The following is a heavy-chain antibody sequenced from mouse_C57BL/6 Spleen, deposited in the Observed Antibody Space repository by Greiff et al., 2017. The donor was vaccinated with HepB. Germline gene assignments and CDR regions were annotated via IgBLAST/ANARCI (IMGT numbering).Heavy chain of an antibody. V-gene: IGHV3-6*01. D-gene: IGHD1-2*01. Sequence: DVQLQESGPGLVKPSQSLSLTCSVTGYSITSGYYWNWIRQFPGNKLEWMGYISYDGSNNYNPSLKNRISITRDTSKNQFFLKLNSVTTEDTATYYCARDYYGHFDYWGQGTTLTVSS. CDR2: ISYDGSN. CDR1: GYSITSGYY. CDR3: ARDYYGHFDY. J-gene: IGHJ2*01.